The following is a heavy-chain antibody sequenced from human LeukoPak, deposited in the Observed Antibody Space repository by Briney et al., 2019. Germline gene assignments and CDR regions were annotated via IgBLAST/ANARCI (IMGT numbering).Heavy chain of an antibody. CDR1: GFTFSTFA. CDR2: IFPSGGEI. Sequence: GGSLRLSCAASGFTFSTFAMVWVRQPPGKGLEWVSSIFPSGGEIHYADSVRGRFTISRDNSKSTLSLQMNSLRAGDTAIYYCATYRQVLLPFESWGQGTLVTVSS. D-gene: IGHD2-8*02. J-gene: IGHJ4*02. V-gene: IGHV3-23*01. CDR3: ATYRQVLLPFES.